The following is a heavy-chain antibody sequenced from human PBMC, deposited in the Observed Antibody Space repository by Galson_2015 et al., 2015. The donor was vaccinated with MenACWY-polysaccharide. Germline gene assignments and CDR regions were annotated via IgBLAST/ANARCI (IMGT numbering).Heavy chain of an antibody. V-gene: IGHV3-23*01. D-gene: IGHD1-26*01. J-gene: IGHJ3*02. Sequence: SLRLSCAASGFTFSSYAMSWVRQAPGRGLEWVSGIGSGGASTFYAYSVKGRFSMSRDNSENTLYLQMNSLRVEDAALYYCAKFRRSGSYSKEAFDIWGQGTMVTVSS. CDR3: AKFRRSGSYSKEAFDI. CDR1: GFTFSSYA. CDR2: IGSGGAST.